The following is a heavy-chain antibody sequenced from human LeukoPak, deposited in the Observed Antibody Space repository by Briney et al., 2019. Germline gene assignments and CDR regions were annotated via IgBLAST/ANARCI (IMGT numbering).Heavy chain of an antibody. CDR2: INHSGST. J-gene: IGHJ4*02. Sequence: SETLSLTCAVYGGSFSGYYWSWIRQPPGKGLEWIGEINHSGSTNYNPSLKSRVTISVDTSKNQFSLKLSSVTAADTAVYYCARGRYYDFWSGYYLFDYWGQGTLVTVSS. D-gene: IGHD3-3*01. CDR3: ARGRYYDFWSGYYLFDY. V-gene: IGHV4-34*01. CDR1: GGSFSGYY.